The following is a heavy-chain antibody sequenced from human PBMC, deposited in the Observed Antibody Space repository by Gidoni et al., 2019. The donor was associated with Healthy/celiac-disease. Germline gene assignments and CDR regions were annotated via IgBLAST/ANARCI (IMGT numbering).Heavy chain of an antibody. V-gene: IGHV4-61*01. Sequence: QVQLQESGPGLVKPSETLSLTCTVSGGSVSSGSYYWRWIRQPPGKGLEWIGYIYYSGSTNYNPSLKSRVTISVDTSKNQFSLKLSSVTAADTAVYYCARGETYYDFWSGYYYYYGMDVWGQGTTVTVSS. J-gene: IGHJ6*02. CDR2: IYYSGST. CDR1: GGSVSSGSYY. CDR3: ARGETYYDFWSGYYYYYGMDV. D-gene: IGHD3-3*01.